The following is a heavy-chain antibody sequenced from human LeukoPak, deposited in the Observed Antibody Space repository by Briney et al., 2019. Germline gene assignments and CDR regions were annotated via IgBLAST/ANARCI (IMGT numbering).Heavy chain of an antibody. CDR1: GFTFSSYG. CDR3: AKDLDSSSSPSDY. J-gene: IGHJ4*02. CDR2: ISYDGSNK. Sequence: GRSLRLSCAASGFTFSSYGMHWVRQAPGKGLEWVAVISYDGSNKYYADSVKGRFTISRDNSKNTLYLQMNSLRAEDTAVYYCAKDLDSSSSPSDYWGQGTLVTVSS. D-gene: IGHD6-13*01. V-gene: IGHV3-30*18.